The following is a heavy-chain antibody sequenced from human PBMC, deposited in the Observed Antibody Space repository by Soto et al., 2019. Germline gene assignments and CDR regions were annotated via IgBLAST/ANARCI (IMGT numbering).Heavy chain of an antibody. CDR2: IYYSGST. CDR3: SRGRNWFDP. V-gene: IGHV4-39*01. J-gene: IGHJ5*02. Sequence: PSLTCTVAGGSISSGSYYWGWIRHPLGKGLEWIGNIYYSGSTYYNPSLKRRVTISVDTSTNQFSLKLSSVTAADTAVYYCSRGRNWFDPWGHGSLVTVS. CDR1: GGSISSGSYY.